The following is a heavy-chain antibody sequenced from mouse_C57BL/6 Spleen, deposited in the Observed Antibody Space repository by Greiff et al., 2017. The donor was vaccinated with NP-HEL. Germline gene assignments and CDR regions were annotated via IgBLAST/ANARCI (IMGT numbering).Heavy chain of an antibody. Sequence: VQLQQPGAELVKPGASVKLSCKASGYTFTSYWMQWVKQRPGQGLEWIGEIDPSDSYTNYNQKFKGKATLTVDTSSSTAYMQLSSLTSEDSAVYYCARGWTTVVATKAMDYWGQGTSVTVSS. CDR1: GYTFTSYW. J-gene: IGHJ4*01. CDR2: IDPSDSYT. D-gene: IGHD1-1*01. V-gene: IGHV1-50*01. CDR3: ARGWTTVVATKAMDY.